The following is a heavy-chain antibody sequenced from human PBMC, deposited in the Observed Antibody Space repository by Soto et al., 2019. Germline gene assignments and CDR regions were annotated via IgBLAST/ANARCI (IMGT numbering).Heavy chain of an antibody. J-gene: IGHJ6*02. CDR2: LSSRGFST. V-gene: IGHV3-23*01. CDR3: AKCITIFYYYGMDV. CDR1: GFTFNDYA. Sequence: LRLSCAASGFTFNDYALTWVRQVPGKGLEWVSSLSSRGFSTHYAESVKGRFTISRDNIKNTVYLQMNSLRAEDTAVYYCAKCITIFYYYGMDVWGQGTTVTVSS. D-gene: IGHD3-9*01.